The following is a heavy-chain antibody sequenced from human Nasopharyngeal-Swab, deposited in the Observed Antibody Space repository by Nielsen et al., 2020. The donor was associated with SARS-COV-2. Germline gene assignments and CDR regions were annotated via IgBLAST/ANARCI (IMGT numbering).Heavy chain of an antibody. D-gene: IGHD4-11*01. CDR2: IKQDGSEK. CDR1: GFTFSSYW. V-gene: IGHV3-7*03. J-gene: IGHJ1*01. CDR3: AKGTSDYTDYVAFHH. Sequence: GESLKISCAASGFTFSSYWMSWVRQAPGKGLEWVANIKQDGSEKYYVDSVKGRFTISSDNSKNSLYLQMSSLIAEDTAVYYCAKGTSDYTDYVAFHHWGQGTLVPVSS.